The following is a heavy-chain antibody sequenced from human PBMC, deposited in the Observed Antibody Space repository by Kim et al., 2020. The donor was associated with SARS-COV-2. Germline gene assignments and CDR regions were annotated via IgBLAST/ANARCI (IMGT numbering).Heavy chain of an antibody. CDR1: GFTFSSYA. CDR3: ARDRRTTVRGVISFFMDV. Sequence: GGSLRLSCAASGFTFSSYAMHWVRQAPGKGLEWVAVISYDGSNKYYADSVKGRFTISRDNSKNTLYLQMNSLRAEDTAVYYCARDRRTTVRGVISFFMDVWGQGTTVTVSS. V-gene: IGHV3-30*04. D-gene: IGHD3-10*01. J-gene: IGHJ6*02. CDR2: ISYDGSNK.